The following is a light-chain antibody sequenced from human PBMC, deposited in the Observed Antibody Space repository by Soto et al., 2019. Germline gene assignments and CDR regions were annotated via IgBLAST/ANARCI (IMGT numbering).Light chain of an antibody. CDR1: QSVSSN. V-gene: IGKV3D-15*01. J-gene: IGKJ1*01. Sequence: EIVMTQSPATLSVSPAERATLSCRASQSVSSNLAWYQQKPGQAPRFLIYGASTRATGIPDRFSGSGSGTDFTLTISSLQSEDFAVYYGQQYNNWPPWTVGQVTKVEIK. CDR3: QQYNNWPPWT. CDR2: GAS.